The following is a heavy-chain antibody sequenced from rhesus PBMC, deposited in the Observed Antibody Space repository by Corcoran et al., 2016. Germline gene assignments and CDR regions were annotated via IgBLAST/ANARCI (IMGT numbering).Heavy chain of an antibody. Sequence: QVQLQESGPGVVKPSETLSLTCPVSGGATSVSYYWSCIRETPGTGVEGMGRIYGSGGSTNYNPSLKSRVTISRDTSKNQFSLKLSSVTAADTAVYYCARDLGYSWNNDPFDYWGQGVLVTVSS. CDR1: GGATSVSYY. CDR3: ARDLGYSWNNDPFDY. J-gene: IGHJ4*01. CDR2: IYGSGGST. D-gene: IGHD1-20*01. V-gene: IGHV4-160*01.